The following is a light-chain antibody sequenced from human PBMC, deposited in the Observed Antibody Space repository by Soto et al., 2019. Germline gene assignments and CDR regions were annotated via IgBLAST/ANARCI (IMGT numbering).Light chain of an antibody. CDR1: QSVSSSY. J-gene: IGKJ4*01. CDR3: QQFASYPLT. V-gene: IGKV3-20*01. CDR2: DAS. Sequence: EIVLTQSPGTLSLSPGERATLSCRASQSVSSSYLAWYQQKPGQAPTLLIYDASNRATGIPDRFSGGGSGTDFTLTISRLEPEDFAVYYCQQFASYPLTFGGGNKVDSK.